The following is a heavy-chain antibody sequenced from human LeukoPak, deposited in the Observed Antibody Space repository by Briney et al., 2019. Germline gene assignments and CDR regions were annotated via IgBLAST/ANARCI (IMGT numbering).Heavy chain of an antibody. D-gene: IGHD3-22*01. Sequence: PSETLSLTCTVSGVAISSSSYYLVWLRQPPGKGLEWIATIHYTGSTYYNPSLKSRVTISVDASKNQFSLKLSSVTAADTAMYYCARYWGPYDNSGAYFDYWGQGTLVTVSS. CDR2: IHYTGST. V-gene: IGHV4-39*01. CDR1: GVAISSSSYY. J-gene: IGHJ4*02. CDR3: ARYWGPYDNSGAYFDY.